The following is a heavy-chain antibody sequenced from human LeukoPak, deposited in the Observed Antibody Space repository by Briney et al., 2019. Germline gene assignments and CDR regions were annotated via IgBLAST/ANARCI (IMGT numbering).Heavy chain of an antibody. CDR1: GFTFDDYE. CDR2: INWNGGRK. J-gene: IGHJ6*02. D-gene: IGHD2-2*02. V-gene: IGHV3-20*04. CDR3: KGYCSSSSCYSDMDV. Sequence: GGSLRLSCAASGFTFDDYEMSWVRQAPGKGLEWVAGINWNGGRKGYADSVKGRFTISRDNAKNSLYLQMNSLRAEDTALCYCKGYCSSSSCYSDMDVWGQGTTVIVSS.